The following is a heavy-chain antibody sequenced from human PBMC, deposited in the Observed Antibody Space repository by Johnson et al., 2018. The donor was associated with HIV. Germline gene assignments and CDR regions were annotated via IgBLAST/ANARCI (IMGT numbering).Heavy chain of an antibody. CDR3: ASDQDTDYYDNSGYLLGAFDV. CDR2: IRSKAYGGTT. Sequence: EVQLLESGGGLVQPGRSLRLSCPASGFTFGDYAMSWVRQAPGKGLEWVGFIRSKAYGGTTEYAASVKGRFTISRDDSKSIAYLQMDSLRTEDTAVYYCASDQDTDYYDNSGYLLGAFDVWGQGTMVTVSS. J-gene: IGHJ3*01. V-gene: IGHV3-49*04. CDR1: GFTFGDYA. D-gene: IGHD3-22*01.